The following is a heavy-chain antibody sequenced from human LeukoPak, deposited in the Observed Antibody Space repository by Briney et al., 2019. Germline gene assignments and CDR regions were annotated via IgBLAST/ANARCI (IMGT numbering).Heavy chain of an antibody. J-gene: IGHJ4*02. V-gene: IGHV3-30*02. Sequence: GGSLRLSCAASGFTFSSYGMYWVRQAPGKGLEWVAFIRYDGSNKHYADSVKGRFTISRDNSKNTVYLQMNSLRAEDTAVYYCAKDPTHFRVWDDYDNTRLNYWGQGTLVTVSS. D-gene: IGHD3-22*01. CDR2: IRYDGSNK. CDR3: AKDPTHFRVWDDYDNTRLNY. CDR1: GFTFSSYG.